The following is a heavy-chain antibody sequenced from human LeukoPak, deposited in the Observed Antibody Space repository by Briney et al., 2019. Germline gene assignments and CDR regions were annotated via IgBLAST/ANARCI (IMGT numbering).Heavy chain of an antibody. D-gene: IGHD6-13*01. J-gene: IGHJ6*03. V-gene: IGHV4-39*02. CDR3: ARDDLQLVRRLGGTTEYYYYYYMDV. Sequence: SETLSLTCTVSGGSISSSSYYWGWIRQPPGKGLEWIGSIYYSGSTYYNPSLKSRVTISVDTSKNQFSLQLNSVTPEDTAVYFCARDDLQLVRRLGGTTEYYYYYYMDVWGKGTTVTVSS. CDR2: IYYSGST. CDR1: GGSISSSSYY.